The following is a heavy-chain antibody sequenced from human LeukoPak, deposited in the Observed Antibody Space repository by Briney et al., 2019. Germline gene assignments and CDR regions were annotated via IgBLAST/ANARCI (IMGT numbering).Heavy chain of an antibody. CDR1: GFKFSDFW. J-gene: IGHJ6*02. CDR3: ATYKNWVAGDV. CDR2: IKQDGREE. D-gene: IGHD7-27*01. Sequence: SGGSLRLSCAASGFKFSDFWMSWVRQAPGKGPEWVANIKQDGREEHYVDSVKGRFTVSRDNARNSLFLQMNSLRVEGTAVYYCATYKNWVAGDVWGQGTTVSVSS. V-gene: IGHV3-7*01.